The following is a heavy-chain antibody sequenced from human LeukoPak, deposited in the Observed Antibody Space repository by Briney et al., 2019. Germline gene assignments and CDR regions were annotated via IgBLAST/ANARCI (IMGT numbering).Heavy chain of an antibody. V-gene: IGHV3-9*01. J-gene: IGHJ4*02. CDR2: ISWNSGSI. Sequence: PGGSLRLSCAASGFTFDDYAMHWVRQAPGKGLEWVSGISWNSGSIGYADSVKGRFTISRDNAKNSLYLQMNSLRAEDTALYYCAKDTDNFYDSSGYYDYWGQGTLVTVSS. CDR1: GFTFDDYA. CDR3: AKDTDNFYDSSGYYDY. D-gene: IGHD3-22*01.